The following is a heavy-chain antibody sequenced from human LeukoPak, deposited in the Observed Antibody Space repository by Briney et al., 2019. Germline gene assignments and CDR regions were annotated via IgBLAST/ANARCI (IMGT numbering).Heavy chain of an antibody. Sequence: PGGSLRLSCAASGFTFSSYWMHWVRQAPGKGLVWVSRIDSDGSSTSYADSVKGRFTISRDNAKDTLYLQMNSLRAEDTAVYYCARGGRYSYASFDYWGQGTLVTVSS. CDR2: IDSDGSST. V-gene: IGHV3-74*01. D-gene: IGHD5-18*01. CDR3: ARGGRYSYASFDY. CDR1: GFTFSSYW. J-gene: IGHJ4*02.